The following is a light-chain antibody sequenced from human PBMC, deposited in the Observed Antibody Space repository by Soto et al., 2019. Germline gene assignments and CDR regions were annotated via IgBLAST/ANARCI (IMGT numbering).Light chain of an antibody. Sequence: DIQMTQSPSTLSASVGDRVTITCQARQSISSWLAWYQQKPGKAPKLLIYDASSFESGVPSRFSGSGSGTEFTLTISSLQPDDFASYYCQQYNSPWTFGQGTKVDIK. V-gene: IGKV1-5*01. CDR3: QQYNSPWT. CDR2: DAS. CDR1: QSISSW. J-gene: IGKJ1*01.